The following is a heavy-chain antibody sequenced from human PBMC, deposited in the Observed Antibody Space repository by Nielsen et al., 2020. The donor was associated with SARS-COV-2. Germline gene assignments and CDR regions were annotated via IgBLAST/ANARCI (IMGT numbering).Heavy chain of an antibody. D-gene: IGHD3-10*01. J-gene: IGHJ5*02. V-gene: IGHV4-61*01. CDR1: GGSVSSGSYY. CDR3: ARGTRITMVRGVTNWFDP. CDR2: IYYSGST. Sequence: SETLSLTCTVSGGSVSSGSYYWSWIRQPPGKGLEWIGYIYYSGSTNYNPSLKSRVTISVDTSKNQFSLKLSSVTAADTAVYYCARGTRITMVRGVTNWFDPWGQGTLVTVSS.